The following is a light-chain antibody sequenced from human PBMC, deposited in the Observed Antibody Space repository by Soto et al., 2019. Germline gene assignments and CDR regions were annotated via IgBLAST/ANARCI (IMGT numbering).Light chain of an antibody. CDR2: EVS. CDR3: SSYTSGSTPHYV. CDR1: SSDVGGYNY. V-gene: IGLV2-14*01. Sequence: QSALTQPASVSGSPGQSITISCTGTSSDVGGYNYVSWYQQHPGKAPKLMIYEVSNRPSGVSNRFSGSKSGNTASLTISGLQAEEEADYYCSSYTSGSTPHYVCGTGTKLTVL. J-gene: IGLJ1*01.